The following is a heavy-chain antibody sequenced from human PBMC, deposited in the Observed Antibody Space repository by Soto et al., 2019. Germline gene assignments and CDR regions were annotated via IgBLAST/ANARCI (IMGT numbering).Heavy chain of an antibody. D-gene: IGHD6-19*01. J-gene: IGHJ4*02. CDR3: ATSEKVAGHNDY. CDR2: FDPEDGET. CDR1: GYTLTELS. Sequence: ASVKVSCKVAGYTLTELSMHWVRQAPGKGLEWMGGFDPEDGETIYAQKSQGRVTMTEDTSTDTAYMELSSLRSEDTAVYYCATSEKVAGHNDYWGQGTLVTVSS. V-gene: IGHV1-24*01.